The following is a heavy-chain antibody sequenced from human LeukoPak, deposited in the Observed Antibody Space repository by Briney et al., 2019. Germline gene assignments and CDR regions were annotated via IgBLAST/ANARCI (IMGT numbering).Heavy chain of an antibody. V-gene: IGHV3-23*01. CDR3: AKNYESGRGVFYGTDV. Sequence: AGGSLSLCCAASGFSSSSYAVRWVRQAPGKGLEWVSAIGSGSGGTTIYADSVKGRFTISRDNSKNTLYLQMSSLRGEDTAVYYCAKNYESGRGVFYGTDVWGQGNPVTVSS. J-gene: IGHJ6*02. CDR2: IGSGSGGTT. CDR1: GFSSSSYA. D-gene: IGHD3-10*01.